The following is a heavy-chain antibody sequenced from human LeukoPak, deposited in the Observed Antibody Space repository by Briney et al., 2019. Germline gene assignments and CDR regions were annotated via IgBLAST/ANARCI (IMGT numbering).Heavy chain of an antibody. CDR1: GFSFSTYA. D-gene: IGHD3-10*01. V-gene: IGHV3-21*04. CDR3: ARRKWFGNYYMDV. Sequence: GGSLRLSCTASGFSFSTYAMNWVRQAPGKGLEWVSSISSSSSYIYYSDSVKGRFTISRDNAKNSLYLQMNSLRAEDTAVYYCARRKWFGNYYMDVWGKGTTVTISS. J-gene: IGHJ6*03. CDR2: ISSSSSYI.